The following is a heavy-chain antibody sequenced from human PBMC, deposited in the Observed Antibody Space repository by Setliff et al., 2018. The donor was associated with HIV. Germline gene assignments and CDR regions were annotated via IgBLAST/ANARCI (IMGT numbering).Heavy chain of an antibody. V-gene: IGHV3-23*03. D-gene: IGHD3-22*01. CDR1: GFTFSNYA. J-gene: IGHJ4*02. CDR2: IYGGGSST. Sequence: PGGSLRLSCAASGFTFSNYAMSWVRQAPGKGLEWVSVIYGGGSSTYYADSVKGRFTISRDNSKNTLYLQMNSLRAEDTAIYYCAKGFSWIEVVISDYWGLGTLVTSPQ. CDR3: AKGFSWIEVVISDY.